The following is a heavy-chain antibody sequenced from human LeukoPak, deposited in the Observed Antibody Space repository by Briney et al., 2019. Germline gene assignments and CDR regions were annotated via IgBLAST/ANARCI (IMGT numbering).Heavy chain of an antibody. D-gene: IGHD5-24*01. CDR3: AKDISRDGYNYDAFDI. J-gene: IGHJ3*02. CDR1: GFTFSSYG. Sequence: PGGSLRLSCAASGFTFSSYGMHWVRQAPGKGLEWVSAISGSGGSTYYADSVKGRFTISRDNSKNTLYLQMNSLRAEDTAVYYCAKDISRDGYNYDAFDIWGQGTMVTVSS. V-gene: IGHV3-23*01. CDR2: ISGSGGST.